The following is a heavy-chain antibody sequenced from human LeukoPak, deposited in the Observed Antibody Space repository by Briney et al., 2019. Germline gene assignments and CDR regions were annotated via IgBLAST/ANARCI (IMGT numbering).Heavy chain of an antibody. J-gene: IGHJ4*02. D-gene: IGHD6-13*01. Sequence: GGSLRLSCAASGFTFSSYAMHWVRQAPGKGLEWVAVISYDGSNKYYADSVKGRFTISRDNSKNTLYLQMNSLRAEDTAVYYCARERDWIPIAAAGAFDYWGQGTLVTVSS. CDR3: ARERDWIPIAAAGAFDY. CDR2: ISYDGSNK. V-gene: IGHV3-30*04. CDR1: GFTFSSYA.